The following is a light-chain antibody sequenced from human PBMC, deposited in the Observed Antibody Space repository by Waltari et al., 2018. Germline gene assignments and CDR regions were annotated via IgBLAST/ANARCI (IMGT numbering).Light chain of an antibody. CDR2: EVS. CDR1: GSLLFSNGKTY. CDR3: MQGIHLPLT. V-gene: IGKV2-29*02. Sequence: VMTQTPLSLSVTPGQPASISCQFSGSLLFSNGKTYMYWFLQRPGQSPQLLIYEVSSRLSGVPDRFSGSGSGTDFTLKISRVEAEDVGIYYCMQGIHLPLTFGGGTKVEIK. J-gene: IGKJ4*01.